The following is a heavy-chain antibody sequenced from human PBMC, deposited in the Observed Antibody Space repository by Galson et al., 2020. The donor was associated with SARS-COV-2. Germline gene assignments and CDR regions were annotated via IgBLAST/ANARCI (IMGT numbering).Heavy chain of an antibody. Sequence: SQTLSLTCAISGDSVSSNGAAWNWTRQSPSRGLEWLGRTYYRSKWYNEYALSVKSRVIINPDTSKNQFSLQLNSVTPEDTAVYYCVRGNYAFDYWGQGALVTVAS. D-gene: IGHD3-16*01. CDR1: GDSVSSNGAA. J-gene: IGHJ4*02. CDR2: TYYRSKWYN. CDR3: VRGNYAFDY. V-gene: IGHV6-1*01.